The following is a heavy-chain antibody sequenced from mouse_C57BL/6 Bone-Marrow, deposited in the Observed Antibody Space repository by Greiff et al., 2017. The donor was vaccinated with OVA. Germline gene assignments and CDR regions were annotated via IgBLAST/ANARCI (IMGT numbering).Heavy chain of an antibody. J-gene: IGHJ3*01. CDR3: EAWFAD. Sequence: VQLQQSGAELARPGASVKMSCKASGYTFTSYTMHWVKQRPGQGLEWIGYINPSSGYTKYNQKFKDKATLTADKSSSPAYMQLSSLTSEDSAFYYCEAWFADWGQGTLVTVAA. V-gene: IGHV1-4*01. CDR1: GYTFTSYT. CDR2: INPSSGYT.